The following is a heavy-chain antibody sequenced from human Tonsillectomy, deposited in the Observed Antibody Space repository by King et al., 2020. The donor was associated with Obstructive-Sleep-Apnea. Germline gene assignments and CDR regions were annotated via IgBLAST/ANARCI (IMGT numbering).Heavy chain of an antibody. CDR2: IYPGDSDT. Sequence: VQLVQSGAAMKKPGEALKISCKGSVYRFTSYWIGWVRHLPGKGLDWMVCIYPGDSDTSNTPFFQVHVTTPAHNSISTAYPQWSILNASDTAMYYCARREDYYDSSGYKGGGDYWGQGTLVTVSS. V-gene: IGHV5-51*01. CDR3: ARREDYYDSSGYKGGGDY. D-gene: IGHD3-22*01. CDR1: VYRFTSYW. J-gene: IGHJ4*02.